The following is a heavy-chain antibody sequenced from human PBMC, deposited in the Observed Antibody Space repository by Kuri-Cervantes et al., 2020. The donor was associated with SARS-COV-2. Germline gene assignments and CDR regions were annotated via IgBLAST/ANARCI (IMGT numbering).Heavy chain of an antibody. D-gene: IGHD3-22*01. V-gene: IGHV4-34*01. CDR2: INHSGTT. CDR1: GGSFSGYY. CDR3: ARGMDYYDSSGYYYDLNFDY. J-gene: IGHJ4*02. Sequence: SETLSLTCAVYGGSFSGYYWSWIRQPPGKGLEWIGEINHSGTTNYNPPLMRRVIISVDTSKNQFSLKLSSVTAAETAVYYCARGMDYYDSSGYYYDLNFDYWGQGTLVTVSS.